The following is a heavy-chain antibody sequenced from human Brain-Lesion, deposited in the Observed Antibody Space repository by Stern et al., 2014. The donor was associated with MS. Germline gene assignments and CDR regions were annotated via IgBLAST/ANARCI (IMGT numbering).Heavy chain of an antibody. CDR3: AKLWLGELPESPFDY. V-gene: IGHV4-39*01. J-gene: IGHJ4*02. D-gene: IGHD3-10*01. Sequence: QVQLQESGPGLVKPSETLSLTCTVSGGSISSSSYYWGWIRQPPGKGLEWIGSIYYRGGTSYNPSLKSRAPISRDPSKTHFSLRLSSVTAADTAVYFCAKLWLGELPESPFDYWGQGTLVTVSS. CDR2: IYYRGGT. CDR1: GGSISSSSYY.